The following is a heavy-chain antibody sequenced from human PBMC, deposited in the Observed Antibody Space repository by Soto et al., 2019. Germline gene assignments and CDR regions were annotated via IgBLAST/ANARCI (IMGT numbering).Heavy chain of an antibody. CDR3: ARDQLSSGLYVWFDP. V-gene: IGHV4-59*01. Sequence: HVQLQESGPGLVKPSETLSLTCTVSGGSISTYYWSWIRQPPGKGLELIGYIYYDGSTSYNPSLRSQVTISVDTSKNQFSLILSSVTSADTAVYYCARDQLSSGLYVWFDPWGQGTLVTVSS. J-gene: IGHJ5*02. CDR1: GGSISTYY. CDR2: IYYDGST. D-gene: IGHD6-25*01.